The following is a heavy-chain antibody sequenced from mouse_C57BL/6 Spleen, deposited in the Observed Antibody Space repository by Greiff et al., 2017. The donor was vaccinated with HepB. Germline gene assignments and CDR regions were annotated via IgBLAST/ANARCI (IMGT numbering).Heavy chain of an antibody. CDR1: GYTFTSYW. CDR2: IYPSDSET. CDR3: ASAGSIYDAMDY. D-gene: IGHD1-1*01. V-gene: IGHV1-61*01. Sequence: QVQLQQPGAELVRPGSSVKLSCKASGYTFTSYWMDWVKQRPGQGLEWIGNIYPSDSETHYNQKFKDKATLTVDKSSSTAYMQLSSLTSEDSAVYYCASAGSIYDAMDYWGQGTSVTVSS. J-gene: IGHJ4*01.